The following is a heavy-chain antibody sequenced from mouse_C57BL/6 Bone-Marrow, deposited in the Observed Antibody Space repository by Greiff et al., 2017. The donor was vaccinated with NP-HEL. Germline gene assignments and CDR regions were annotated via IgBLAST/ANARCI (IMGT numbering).Heavy chain of an antibody. V-gene: IGHV1-81*01. CDR3: ARGGMLLRSYWYFDV. CDR1: GYTFTSYG. Sequence: QVQLQQSGAELARPGASVKLSCKASGYTFTSYGISWVKQRTGQGLEWIGEIYPRSGNTYYNEKFKGKATLTADKSSSTAYMELRSLTSEDSAVYFCARGGMLLRSYWYFDVWGTGTTVTVSS. J-gene: IGHJ1*03. CDR2: IYPRSGNT. D-gene: IGHD1-1*01.